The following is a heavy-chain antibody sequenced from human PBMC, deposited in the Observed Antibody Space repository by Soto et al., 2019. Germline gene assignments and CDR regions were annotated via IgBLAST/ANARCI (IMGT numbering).Heavy chain of an antibody. Sequence: RRLSCSASGFTFNTYTLHWVRQAPGKGLEYVSAISSNGDNTYYAESVKGRFSISRDNSRNMLYLQMSSLRAEDTAVYYCVNQIETYSAYDYWGQGALVTVSS. CDR3: VNQIETYSAYDY. D-gene: IGHD5-12*01. V-gene: IGHV3-64D*06. CDR1: GFTFNTYT. CDR2: ISSNGDNT. J-gene: IGHJ4*02.